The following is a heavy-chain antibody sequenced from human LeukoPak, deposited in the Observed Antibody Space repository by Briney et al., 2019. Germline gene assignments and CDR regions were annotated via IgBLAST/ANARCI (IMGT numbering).Heavy chain of an antibody. CDR2: IIPIFGTA. CDR3: ARDTYYYGSGSYTRNFDY. J-gene: IGHJ4*02. D-gene: IGHD3-10*01. Sequence: ASVKVSCKASGGTFSSYAISWVRQAPGQGLEWMGGIIPIFGTANYAQKFQGRVTITANKSTSTAYIELSSLRSEDTAVYYCARDTYYYGSGSYTRNFDYWGQGTLVTVSS. V-gene: IGHV1-69*06. CDR1: GGTFSSYA.